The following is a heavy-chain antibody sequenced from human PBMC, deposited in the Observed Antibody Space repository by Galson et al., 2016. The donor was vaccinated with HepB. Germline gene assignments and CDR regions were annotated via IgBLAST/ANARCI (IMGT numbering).Heavy chain of an antibody. V-gene: IGHV3-23*01. CDR3: ARDPRSQWELRYYYEGMDP. D-gene: IGHD3-22*01. CDR1: RFSLSSYA. CDR2: ISGNGVGT. Sequence: SLRLSCAASRFSLSSYAMSWVRQAPGKGLEWVSTISGNGVGTYYADSVKGRFTISRDNSRNTLYVQMNSLRAEDTAVYYCARDPRSQWELRYYYEGMDPWGQGTLVTVSS. J-gene: IGHJ5*02.